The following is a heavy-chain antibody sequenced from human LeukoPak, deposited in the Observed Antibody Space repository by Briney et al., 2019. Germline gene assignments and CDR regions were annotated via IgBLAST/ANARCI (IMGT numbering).Heavy chain of an antibody. V-gene: IGHV1-2*02. CDR3: ARVLGSGRNWFDP. D-gene: IGHD3-10*01. J-gene: IGHJ5*02. CDR1: GYTFTGYY. CDR2: INPNSGGT. Sequence: ASVKVSCKASGYTFTGYYMHWVRQAPGQGLEWMGWINPNSGGTNYAQKFQGRVTMTGDTSISTAYMELSRLRSDDTAVYYCARVLGSGRNWFDPWGQGTLVTVSS.